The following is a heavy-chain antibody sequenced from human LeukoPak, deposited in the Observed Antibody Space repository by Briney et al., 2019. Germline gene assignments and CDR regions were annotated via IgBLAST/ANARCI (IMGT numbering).Heavy chain of an antibody. CDR2: ISISSSYI. V-gene: IGHV3-21*01. J-gene: IGHJ4*02. CDR1: GFTFSSYS. CDR3: AREDTYYYGSGSYSQFDY. D-gene: IGHD3-10*01. Sequence: GGSLRLSCAASGFTFSSYSMNWVRQAPGKGLEGVSSISISSSYIYYADSVKGRFTISRDNAKNSLYLQMNSLRAEDTAVYYCAREDTYYYGSGSYSQFDYWGQGTLVTVSS.